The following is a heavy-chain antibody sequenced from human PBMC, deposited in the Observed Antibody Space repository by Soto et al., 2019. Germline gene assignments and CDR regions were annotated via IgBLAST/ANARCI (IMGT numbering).Heavy chain of an antibody. CDR3: ASFLLEWLPEPSDYYYYYYGMDV. Sequence: GGSLRLSCAASGFTFSSYAMSWVRQAPGKGLEWVSAISGSGGSTYYADSVKGRFTTSRENSKNTLYLQMNSLRAEDRAVYYCASFLLEWLPEPSDYYYYYYGMDVWGQGTTVTVSS. D-gene: IGHD3-3*01. CDR1: GFTFSSYA. V-gene: IGHV3-23*01. CDR2: ISGSGGST. J-gene: IGHJ6*02.